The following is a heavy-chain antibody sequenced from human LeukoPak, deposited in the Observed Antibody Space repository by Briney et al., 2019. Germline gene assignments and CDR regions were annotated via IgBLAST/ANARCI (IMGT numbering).Heavy chain of an antibody. D-gene: IGHD2-15*01. V-gene: IGHV4-59*12. CDR1: GGSISSYY. CDR3: ARLPTEEAASHGPFDY. Sequence: PSETLSLTCTVSGGSISSYYWSWIRQPPGKGLEWIGYIYYSGGTNYNPSLKSRVTISVDTSKNQFSLKLRSVTAADTAVYYCARLPTEEAASHGPFDYWGQGTLVTVSS. J-gene: IGHJ4*02. CDR2: IYYSGGT.